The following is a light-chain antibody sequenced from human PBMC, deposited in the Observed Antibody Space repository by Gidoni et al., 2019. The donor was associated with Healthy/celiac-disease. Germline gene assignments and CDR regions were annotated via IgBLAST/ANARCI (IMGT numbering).Light chain of an antibody. J-gene: IGKJ1*01. CDR2: DAS. CDR1: QSVSSY. CDR3: QVQRT. V-gene: IGKV3-11*01. Sequence: EIVLTQSPATLSLSPGERATLSCRASQSVSSYLAWYQQKPGQAPRLLIYDASNRATGIPARFSGSGSGTDFTLTISSLEPEDFAVYCCQVQRTFXXXTKVEI.